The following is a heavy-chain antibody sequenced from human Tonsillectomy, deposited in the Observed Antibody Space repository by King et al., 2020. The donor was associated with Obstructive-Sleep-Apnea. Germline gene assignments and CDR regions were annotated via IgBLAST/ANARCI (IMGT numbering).Heavy chain of an antibody. J-gene: IGHJ4*02. CDR3: SRGQRSGADY. Sequence: LQQWGAGLLKPSETLSLTCAVYGGSFSGYYWSWIRQPPGKGLGWIGEINHSGSTNYNPALKSRVTISVDTSKNQFSLKLSSVTAAATAVYYCSRGQRSGADYWGQGTLVTVSS. D-gene: IGHD5-12*01. CDR2: INHSGST. CDR1: GGSFSGYY. V-gene: IGHV4-34*01.